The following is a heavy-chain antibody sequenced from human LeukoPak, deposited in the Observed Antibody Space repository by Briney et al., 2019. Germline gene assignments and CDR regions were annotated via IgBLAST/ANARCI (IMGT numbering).Heavy chain of an antibody. D-gene: IGHD1-1*01. CDR1: GFTFSSFA. J-gene: IGHJ4*02. Sequence: PGGSLRLSCAASGFTFSSFAMTWVRQAPGKGLEWVSSITGSHGPTYNTDSVKGRFTISRDNSQNTLFLQMNSLRAEDTAVYYCARRTGEGFFDYWGQGTLVTVSS. CDR3: ARRTGEGFFDY. CDR2: ITGSHGPT. V-gene: IGHV3-23*01.